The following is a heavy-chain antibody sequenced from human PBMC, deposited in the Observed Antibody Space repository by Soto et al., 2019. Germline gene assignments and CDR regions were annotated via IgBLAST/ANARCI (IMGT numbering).Heavy chain of an antibody. J-gene: IGHJ4*02. D-gene: IGHD3-10*01. CDR1: GCSISSGGYY. CDR3: ARARGWYYFDY. Sequence: PSETLSLTCTVSGCSISSGGYYWSWIRQHPGKGLEWIGYIYYSGSTYYNPSLKSRVTISVDTSKNQFSLKLSSVTAADTAVYYCARARGWYYFDYWGQGTLVTVSS. CDR2: IYYSGST. V-gene: IGHV4-31*03.